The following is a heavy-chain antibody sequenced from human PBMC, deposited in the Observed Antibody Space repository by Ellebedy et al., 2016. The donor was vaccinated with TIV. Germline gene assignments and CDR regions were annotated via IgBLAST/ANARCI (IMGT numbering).Heavy chain of an antibody. D-gene: IGHD5-12*01. CDR1: GGTFSSFA. Sequence: SVKVSCKASGGTFSSFAVSWVRQAPGQGLEWMGGIIGMFGTASYAQKFLARVTITADEFTSTAYMEMSSLRSEDTAVYYCARHSGYHAISYLAYWGQGTLVTVSS. CDR2: IIGMFGTA. CDR3: ARHSGYHAISYLAY. J-gene: IGHJ4*02. V-gene: IGHV1-69*13.